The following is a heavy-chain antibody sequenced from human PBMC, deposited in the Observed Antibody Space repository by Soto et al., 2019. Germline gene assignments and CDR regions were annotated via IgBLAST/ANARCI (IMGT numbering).Heavy chain of an antibody. CDR1: GFMFSAYT. CDR2: ITDDSSHI. Sequence: GGSLRLSCAASGFMFSAYTMTWVRQSPGKGLEWLASITDDSSHIDYADSVRGRFTISRDSRKDTLYLQMNSLRSEDSALYYCGKDVDLDGYSYYIDHWGQGTLVPVS. CDR3: GKDVDLDGYSYYIDH. V-gene: IGHV3-21*04. D-gene: IGHD5-18*01. J-gene: IGHJ4*02.